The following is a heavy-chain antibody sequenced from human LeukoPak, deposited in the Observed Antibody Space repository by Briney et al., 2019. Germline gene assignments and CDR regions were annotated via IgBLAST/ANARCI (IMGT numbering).Heavy chain of an antibody. V-gene: IGHV5-51*01. Sequence: GAPLKISCKGSGYSSTSYWIGWVRQMPGKGLEWMGIIYPGDSDTRYSPSFQGQVTISADKSISTAYLQWSSLKASDTAMYYCARQTGEYYGSGSYYPYGMDVWGQGTTVTVSS. CDR2: IYPGDSDT. D-gene: IGHD3-10*01. CDR3: ARQTGEYYGSGSYYPYGMDV. CDR1: GYSSTSYW. J-gene: IGHJ6*02.